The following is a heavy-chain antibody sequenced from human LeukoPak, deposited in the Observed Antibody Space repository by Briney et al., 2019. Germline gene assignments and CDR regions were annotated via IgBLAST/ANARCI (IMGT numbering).Heavy chain of an antibody. Sequence: ASVRVSCKASGYTFTSYEINWVRQATGQGLEWVGWMNLNFGTTGYAQRFQGRVTLTSNTSIGTAYMELSSLKSDDTAVYYCARGSYRFDVWGQGTQVAVSS. CDR3: ARGSYRFDV. V-gene: IGHV1-8*01. J-gene: IGHJ5*02. D-gene: IGHD1-14*01. CDR2: MNLNFGTT. CDR1: GYTFTSYE.